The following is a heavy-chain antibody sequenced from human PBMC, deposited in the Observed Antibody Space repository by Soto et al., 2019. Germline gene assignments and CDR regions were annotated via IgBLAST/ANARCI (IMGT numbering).Heavy chain of an antibody. Sequence: GGSLRLSCAASGFTFSSYAMSWVRQAPGKGLEWVSAISGSGGSTYYADSVKGRFTISRDNSKNTLYLQMNSLRAEDTAVYYFAKDPLTTVMAYYFDYWGQGTLVTVSS. CDR2: ISGSGGST. D-gene: IGHD4-4*01. J-gene: IGHJ4*02. CDR1: GFTFSSYA. CDR3: AKDPLTTVMAYYFDY. V-gene: IGHV3-23*01.